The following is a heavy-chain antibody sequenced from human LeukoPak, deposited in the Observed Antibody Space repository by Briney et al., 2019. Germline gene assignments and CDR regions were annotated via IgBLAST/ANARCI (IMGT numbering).Heavy chain of an antibody. CDR2: ISVSVGRT. Sequence: GGSLRPSCAASGFTSSSYAMSWVRQAPGKGLEWVSAISVSVGRTYYADSVKGRFTISRDNSKNRLYLQMSGLRLEDTAVYYCVTGGCCTSTNCYTLLDYWGQGTLVTVSS. D-gene: IGHD2-2*02. V-gene: IGHV3-23*01. CDR1: GFTSSSYA. CDR3: VTGGCCTSTNCYTLLDY. J-gene: IGHJ4*02.